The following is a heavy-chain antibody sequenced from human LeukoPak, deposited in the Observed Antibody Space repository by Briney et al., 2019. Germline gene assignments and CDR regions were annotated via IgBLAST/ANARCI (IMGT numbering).Heavy chain of an antibody. CDR3: ARQIYTSGWYGHDAFDI. D-gene: IGHD6-19*01. CDR2: IYYSGST. V-gene: IGHV4-39*01. J-gene: IGHJ3*02. Sequence: SETLSLTCTVSGGSLSSSSYYWGRIRQPPGKGLEWIGSIYYSGSTYYNPSLKSRLTISVDTSKNQFSLKLSSVTAADTAVYYCARQIYTSGWYGHDAFDIWGQGTMVTVSS. CDR1: GGSLSSSSYY.